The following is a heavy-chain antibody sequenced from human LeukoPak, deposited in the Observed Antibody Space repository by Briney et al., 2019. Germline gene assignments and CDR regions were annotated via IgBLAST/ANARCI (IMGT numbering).Heavy chain of an antibody. CDR2: INHSGST. CDR3: ARGDILTGHQPPDY. CDR1: GGSFSGYY. V-gene: IGHV4-34*01. J-gene: IGHJ4*02. Sequence: SETLSLTCAVYGGSFSGYYWSWIRQPPGEGLEWIGEINHSGSTNYNPSLKSRVTISVDTYKNQFSLKLSSVTAADTAVYYCARGDILTGHQPPDYWGQGTLVTVSS. D-gene: IGHD3-9*01.